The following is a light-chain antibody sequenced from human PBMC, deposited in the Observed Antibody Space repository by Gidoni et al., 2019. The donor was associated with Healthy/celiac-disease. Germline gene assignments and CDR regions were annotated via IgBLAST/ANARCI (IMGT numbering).Light chain of an antibody. Sequence: DIQLTQSPSFLSASVGDRVTITCWASQGISSYLAWYQQKPGKAPKLLIYAASTLQSGVPSRFSGSGSGTEFTFTISSLQPEDFATYYCQQLNSYPQAFGPGTKVDIK. CDR2: AAS. V-gene: IGKV1-9*01. CDR1: QGISSY. J-gene: IGKJ3*01. CDR3: QQLNSYPQA.